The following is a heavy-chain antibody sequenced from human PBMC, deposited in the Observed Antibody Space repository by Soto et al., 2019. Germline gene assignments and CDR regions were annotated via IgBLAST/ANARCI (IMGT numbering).Heavy chain of an antibody. D-gene: IGHD5-12*01. CDR1: GFTFSSYS. V-gene: IGHV3-30-3*01. CDR3: ATHMKEMATIPIFDY. CDR2: ISYDGINK. Sequence: GGSLRLSCAASGFTFSSYSIHWVRQAPGKGLEWVAVISYDGINKYYADSVKGRFTISRNNSKNTLYLQMNSLRAEDTAVYYCATHMKEMATIPIFDYCGQGTLVTVSS. J-gene: IGHJ4*02.